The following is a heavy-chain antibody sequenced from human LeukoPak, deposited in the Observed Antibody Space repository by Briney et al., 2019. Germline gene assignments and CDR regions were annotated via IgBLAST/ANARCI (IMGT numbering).Heavy chain of an antibody. D-gene: IGHD2-15*01. V-gene: IGHV6-1*01. CDR3: AREGWWFDF. Sequence: SQTLSLTCAISGDSFSSNRAAWHWLRQSPSRGLEWLGRTYYRSQWYVDYASSVKSRIILTPDTSKNQFSLQLNSVTPEDTAVYYCAREGWWFDFWGQGTLVTVFS. J-gene: IGHJ4*02. CDR1: GDSFSSNRAA. CDR2: TYYRSQWYV.